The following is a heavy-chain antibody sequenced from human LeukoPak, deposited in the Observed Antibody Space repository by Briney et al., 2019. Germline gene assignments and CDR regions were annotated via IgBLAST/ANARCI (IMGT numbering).Heavy chain of an antibody. V-gene: IGHV4-39*07. J-gene: IGHJ4*02. Sequence: SETLSLNCTVSGGSVSRNSDYWGWIRQPPGKGLEWIGSIYYGGSTYYNPSLKSRVTISVDTSKNQFSLKLSSVTAADTAVYYCARGLAYYGSGSYHEGWGQGTLVTVSS. CDR3: ARGLAYYGSGSYHEG. CDR1: GGSVSRNSDY. D-gene: IGHD3-10*01. CDR2: IYYGGST.